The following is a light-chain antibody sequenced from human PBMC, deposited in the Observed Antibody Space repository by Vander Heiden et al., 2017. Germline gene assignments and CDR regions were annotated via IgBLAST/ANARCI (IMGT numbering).Light chain of an antibody. J-gene: IGKJ1*01. Sequence: DIQMTQSPSSLSASVGDRVTITYRTSQSINTYLNWYQQKVGKAPKLLIYVAYTLQSGVPSRFSGSGFGTEFTLTISSLQPEDFAIYYCQQSSTFPRTFGQGTRVDTK. V-gene: IGKV1-39*01. CDR1: QSINTY. CDR3: QQSSTFPRT. CDR2: VAY.